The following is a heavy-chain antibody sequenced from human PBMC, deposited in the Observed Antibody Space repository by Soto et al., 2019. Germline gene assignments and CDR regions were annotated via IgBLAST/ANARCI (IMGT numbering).Heavy chain of an antibody. D-gene: IGHD6-19*01. CDR2: ISSSSSYI. CDR3: ARVSGSSRMYYFDY. Sequence: EVQLVESGGGLVKPGGSLRLSCAASGFTFSSYSMNWVRQAPGKGLEWVSSISSSSSYIYYADSVKGPFTISRDNAKNSLYLQMNSLGAEDTAVYYCARVSGSSRMYYFDYWGQGTLVTVSS. J-gene: IGHJ4*02. V-gene: IGHV3-21*01. CDR1: GFTFSSYS.